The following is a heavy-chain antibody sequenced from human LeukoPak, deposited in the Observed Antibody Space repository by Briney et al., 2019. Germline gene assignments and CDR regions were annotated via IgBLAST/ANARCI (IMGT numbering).Heavy chain of an antibody. CDR1: GFPFSTYA. D-gene: IGHD6-19*01. V-gene: IGHV3-23*01. J-gene: IGHJ4*02. CDR3: AKYLRGGWSPYFFDY. CDR2: ISDSGYST. Sequence: GSLGLSCAASGFPFSTYAMSWVRQAPGKGLEWVSVISDSGYSTYYADSVRGRLTIYRDNSKNTLHLQMNSLRAEDTAVYYCAKYLRGGWSPYFFDYWGQGTLVTVTS.